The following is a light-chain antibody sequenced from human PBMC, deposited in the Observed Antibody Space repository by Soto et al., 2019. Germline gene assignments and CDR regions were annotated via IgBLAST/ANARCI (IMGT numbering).Light chain of an antibody. CDR2: KAS. Sequence: DIQMTQSPSTLSSSVGDSVTITFLASQSISSWLAWYQQKPGKAPKLLMYKASTLESGVPSRFSGSGFGTEFTLTISSLQPDDFATYYCQQYDSYLITFGQGTRLE. CDR1: QSISSW. J-gene: IGKJ5*01. CDR3: QQYDSYLIT. V-gene: IGKV1-5*03.